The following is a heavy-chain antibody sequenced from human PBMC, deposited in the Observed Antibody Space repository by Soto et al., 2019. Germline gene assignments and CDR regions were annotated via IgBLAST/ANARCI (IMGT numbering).Heavy chain of an antibody. CDR2: IWYDASKK. J-gene: IGHJ3*02. CDR1: GFTFSSYG. V-gene: IGHV3-33*01. CDR3: ATLASKNGFDI. Sequence: QVQLVESGGGVVQPGRSLRLSCAASGFTFSSYGMHWVRQAPGKGLEWVAVIWYDASKKYYADSVKGRFTISRDNSKNTLYLQMNSLRGDDTAVYYCATLASKNGFDIWGQGTMVTVSS. D-gene: IGHD6-19*01.